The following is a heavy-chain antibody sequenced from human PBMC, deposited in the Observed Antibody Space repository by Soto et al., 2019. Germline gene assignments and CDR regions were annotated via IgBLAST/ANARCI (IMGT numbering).Heavy chain of an antibody. CDR3: ARDGKYCSSTSCYRREGWFDP. CDR2: IYYSGST. Sequence: PSETLSLTCTVSGGSISSYYWSWIRQPPGKGLEWIEYIYYSGSTNYNPSLKSRVTISVDTSKNQFSLKLSSVTAADTAVYYCARDGKYCSSTSCYRREGWFDPWGQGTLVTVSS. D-gene: IGHD2-2*02. V-gene: IGHV4-59*01. CDR1: GGSISSYY. J-gene: IGHJ5*02.